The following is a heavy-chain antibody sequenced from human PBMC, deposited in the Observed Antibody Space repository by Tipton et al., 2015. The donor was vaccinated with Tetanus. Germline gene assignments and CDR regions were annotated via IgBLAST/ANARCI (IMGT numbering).Heavy chain of an antibody. CDR3: ARELDYAGQFGCSFDF. CDR2: VDRSGTT. Sequence: GLVKPSETLSLTCTVSGVSISGYYWSWIRQPAGKGLEWIGRVDRSGTTTYNPSLKGRVTMSLDTSKNQFSLQLNSVTPEDTAVYYCARELDYAGQFGCSFDFWGQGTLVTVSS. D-gene: IGHD4-17*01. V-gene: IGHV4-4*07. CDR1: GVSISGYY. J-gene: IGHJ4*02.